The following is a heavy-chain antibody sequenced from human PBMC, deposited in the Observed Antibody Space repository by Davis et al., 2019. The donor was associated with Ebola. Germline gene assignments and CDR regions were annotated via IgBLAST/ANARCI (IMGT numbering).Heavy chain of an antibody. CDR1: GFTFSSYD. Sequence: PGGSLRLSCAASGFTFSSYDMNWVRQAPGKGLEWVSVISGSGGSTYYADSVKGRFTISRDNSKNTLYLQMKSLRVEDTAVYYCAKRTGILPYYYYYMDVWGKGTTVTVSS. CDR2: ISGSGGST. J-gene: IGHJ6*03. D-gene: IGHD6-13*01. V-gene: IGHV3-23*01. CDR3: AKRTGILPYYYYYMDV.